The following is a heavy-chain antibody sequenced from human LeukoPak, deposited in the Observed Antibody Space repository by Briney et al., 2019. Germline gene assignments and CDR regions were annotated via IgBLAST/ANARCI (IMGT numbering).Heavy chain of an antibody. D-gene: IGHD7-27*01. V-gene: IGHV1-2*02. J-gene: IGHJ6*02. CDR3: ASPGYYYYYGMDV. CDR2: INPNSGGT. Sequence: ASVKVSCKASGYTFTSYDINWVRQAPGQGLEWMGWINPNSGGTNYAQKFQGRVTMTRDTSISTAYMELSRLRSDDTAVYYCASPGYYYYYGMDVWGQGTTVTVSS. CDR1: GYTFTSYD.